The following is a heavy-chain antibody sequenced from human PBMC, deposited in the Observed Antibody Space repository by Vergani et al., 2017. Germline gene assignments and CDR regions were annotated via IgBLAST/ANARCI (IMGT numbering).Heavy chain of an antibody. D-gene: IGHD6-13*01. J-gene: IGHJ4*02. V-gene: IGHV1-2*02. CDR2: INPNSGGT. CDR1: GYTFTGYY. CDR3: ARGEAAGVPDY. Sequence: QVQLVQSGAEVKKPGASVKVSCKASGYTFTGYYMHWVRQAPGQGLEWRGWINPNSGGTNCAQKFQGRVTMTRDTSISTAYMELSRLRSADTAVYYWARGEAAGVPDYWGQGTLVTVSS.